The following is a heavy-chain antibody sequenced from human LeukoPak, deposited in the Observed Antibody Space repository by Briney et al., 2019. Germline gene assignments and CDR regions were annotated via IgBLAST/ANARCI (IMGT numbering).Heavy chain of an antibody. D-gene: IGHD3-10*01. V-gene: IGHV3-23*01. CDR1: GVTFCSYA. CDR2: ISGSGGVT. J-gene: IGHJ5*02. CDR3: AKEWDGSGTRLGWFDP. Sequence: QSGGSLRLSCVGSGVTFCSYAMSWVRQAPGKGLEWVSLISGSGGVTYYADSVKGRFTISRDNSKNTLYLQMNSLRAEDTATYYCAKEWDGSGTRLGWFDPWGQGTLVTLSS.